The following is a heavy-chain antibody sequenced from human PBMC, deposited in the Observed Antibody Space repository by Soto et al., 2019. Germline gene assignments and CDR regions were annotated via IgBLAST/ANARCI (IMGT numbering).Heavy chain of an antibody. D-gene: IGHD4-17*01. Sequence: SETLSLTCAVYGGSFSGYYWSWIRQPPGKGLEWIGEINHSGSTNYNPSLKSRVTISVDTSKNQCSLKLSSVTAADTAVYYCARVTLRSGYYYGMDVWGQGTTVTVSS. V-gene: IGHV4-34*01. CDR3: ARVTLRSGYYYGMDV. J-gene: IGHJ6*02. CDR1: GGSFSGYY. CDR2: INHSGST.